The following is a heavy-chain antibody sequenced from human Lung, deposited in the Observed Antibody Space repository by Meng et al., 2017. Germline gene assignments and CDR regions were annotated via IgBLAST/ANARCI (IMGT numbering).Heavy chain of an antibody. CDR2: INRDGTKP. V-gene: IGHV3-74*01. Sequence: EVPLLVSGGGLVPPGGFLGLSCAPFGFTFTDHWMHWDRQGPGKGLVWVSRINRDGTKPTYADSVKGRFTISRDNAKNSLYLQMNNLRAEDTAFYYCTNDRLNHWGQGALVTVSS. J-gene: IGHJ1*01. CDR3: TNDRLNH. CDR1: GFTFTDHW. D-gene: IGHD1-1*01.